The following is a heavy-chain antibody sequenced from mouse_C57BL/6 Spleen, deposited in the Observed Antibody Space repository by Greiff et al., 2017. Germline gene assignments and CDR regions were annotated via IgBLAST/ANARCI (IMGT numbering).Heavy chain of an antibody. CDR2: ILPSSGST. D-gene: IGHD3-1*01. V-gene: IGHV1-64*01. J-gene: IGHJ3*01. CDR1: GYTFTSYW. Sequence: QVQLQQPGAELVTPGASVKLSCKASGYTFTSYWMPWVKQRPGQGLEWIGMILPSSGSTNYTEKFKRKATLTVDKSSSTAYMQLSSLTSEDSAVYDCARWGATTAYGGQGTLVTVSA. CDR3: ARWGATTAY.